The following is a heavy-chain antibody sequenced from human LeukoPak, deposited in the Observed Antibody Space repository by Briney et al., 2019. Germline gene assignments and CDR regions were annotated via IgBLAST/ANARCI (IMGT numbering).Heavy chain of an antibody. V-gene: IGHV1-8*01. J-gene: IGHJ3*02. Sequence: MGWMNPNSGNTGYAQKFQGRVTMTRNTSISTAYMELSSLRSEDTAVYYCARAYGADAFDIWGQGTMVTVSS. CDR3: ARAYGADAFDI. D-gene: IGHD4-17*01. CDR2: MNPNSGNT.